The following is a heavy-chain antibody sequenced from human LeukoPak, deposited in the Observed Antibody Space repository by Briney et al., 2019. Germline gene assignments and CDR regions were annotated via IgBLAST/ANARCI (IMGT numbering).Heavy chain of an antibody. CDR1: GGSISSSSYY. CDR2: IYYSGGT. V-gene: IGHV4-39*01. J-gene: IGHJ5*02. CDR3: ARGRKPFSGTAIYSGNWFDP. D-gene: IGHD3-10*02. Sequence: KPSETLSLTCTVSGGSISSSSYYWGWIRQPPGKGLEWIGSIYYSGGTYYNPSLKSRVTISVDTSKNQFSLKLSSVTAADTAVYYCARGRKPFSGTAIYSGNWFDPWGQGTLVTVSS.